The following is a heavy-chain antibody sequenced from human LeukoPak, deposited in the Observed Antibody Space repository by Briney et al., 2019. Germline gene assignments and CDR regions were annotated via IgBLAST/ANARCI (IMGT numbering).Heavy chain of an antibody. CDR3: ARTIGYCSSTSGSGWFDP. CDR2: IYYSGST. J-gene: IGHJ5*02. V-gene: IGHV4-31*03. Sequence: SETLSLTCTVSGGSISSGGYYWSWIRQHPGKGLEWIGYIYYSGSTYYNPSLKSRVTISVDTSKNQFSLKLSSVTAADTAVYYCARTIGYCSSTSGSGWFDPWGQGTLVTVSS. CDR1: GGSISSGGYY. D-gene: IGHD2-2*01.